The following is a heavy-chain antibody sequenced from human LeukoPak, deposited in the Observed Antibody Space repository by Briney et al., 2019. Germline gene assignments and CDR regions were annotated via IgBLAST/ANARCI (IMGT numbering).Heavy chain of an antibody. D-gene: IGHD2-15*01. CDR2: IYHSGST. CDR3: ARVVMCGNGGSCYQSYHYYYGMDV. J-gene: IGHJ6*04. V-gene: IGHV4-38-2*01. Sequence: SETPSLTCAVSGYSISSGYYWGWIRQPPGKGLEWIGSIYHSGSTYYNPSLKSRVTISVDTSKNQFSLKLSSVTAADTAVYYCARVVMCGNGGSCYQSYHYYYGMDVWGKGTTVTVSS. CDR1: GYSISSGYY.